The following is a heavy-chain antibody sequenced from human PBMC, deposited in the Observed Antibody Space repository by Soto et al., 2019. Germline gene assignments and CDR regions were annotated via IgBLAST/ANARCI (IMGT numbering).Heavy chain of an antibody. CDR1: GFTFSDYY. J-gene: IGHJ4*02. Sequence: GSLRLSCAVSGFTFSDYYMSWIRQAPGRGLEWVSYISSSGSTIHYADSVKGRFTISRDNAKNSLYLQMNSLRAEDTAVYYCAREAAAGSLMDYWGQGTLVTVSS. CDR2: ISSSGSTI. CDR3: AREAAAGSLMDY. V-gene: IGHV3-11*01. D-gene: IGHD6-13*01.